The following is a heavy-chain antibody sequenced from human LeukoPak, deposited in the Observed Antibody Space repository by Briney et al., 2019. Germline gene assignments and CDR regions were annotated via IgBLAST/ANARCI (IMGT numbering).Heavy chain of an antibody. CDR1: GFTFSTYA. CDR3: AKGRSGWYEGLDY. V-gene: IGHV3-23*01. D-gene: IGHD6-19*01. Sequence: PGGSLRLSCTASGFTFSTYAMTWVRQAPGKGLEWVSVISHGGDSAWYADSVKGRFTISRDNSKSTLFLQMNSLRADDTAIYHCAKGRSGWYEGLDYWGQGILVTVSS. J-gene: IGHJ4*02. CDR2: ISHGGDSA.